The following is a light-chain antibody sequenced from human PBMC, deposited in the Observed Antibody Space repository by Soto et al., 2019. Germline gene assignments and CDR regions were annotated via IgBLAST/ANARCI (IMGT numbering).Light chain of an antibody. J-gene: IGLJ3*02. CDR1: SSNIGAGYD. CDR3: QSYDTRLSGSV. V-gene: IGLV1-40*01. Sequence: QFVLTQPPSVSGAPGQRVTISCTGTSSNIGAGYDVIWYQQLPGTAPKLLIFGNNSRSSGVPDRFSASKSGTSASLAVAGLQAEDEADYHCQSYDTRLSGSVFGGGTKLTVL. CDR2: GNN.